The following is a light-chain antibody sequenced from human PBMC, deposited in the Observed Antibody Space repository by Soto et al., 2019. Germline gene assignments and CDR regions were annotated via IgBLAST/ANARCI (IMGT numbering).Light chain of an antibody. Sequence: EIVMTQSPATLSVSAGERATLSCRASQSVSSNLAWYQHKPAQAPRLLIYAASARATGMPARFSGSGSGTDFTLTISSLESEDFAVYYCQQYNNWPFTFGRGTKLEIK. CDR1: QSVSSN. J-gene: IGKJ2*01. V-gene: IGKV3-15*01. CDR3: QQYNNWPFT. CDR2: AAS.